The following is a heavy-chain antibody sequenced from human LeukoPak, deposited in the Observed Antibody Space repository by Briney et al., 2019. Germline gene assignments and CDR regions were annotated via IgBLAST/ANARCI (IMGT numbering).Heavy chain of an antibody. J-gene: IGHJ4*02. D-gene: IGHD6-19*01. CDR3: ARGGAGTLEAVD. V-gene: IGHV1-46*01. CDR1: GGTFSSYA. CDR2: INPSGGST. Sequence: GASVKVSCKASGGTFSSYAISRVRQAPGQGLEWMGIINPSGGSTSYAQKFQGRVTMTRDTSISTAYMELSSLTSDDTAVYYCARGGAGTLEAVDWGQGTLVTVPS.